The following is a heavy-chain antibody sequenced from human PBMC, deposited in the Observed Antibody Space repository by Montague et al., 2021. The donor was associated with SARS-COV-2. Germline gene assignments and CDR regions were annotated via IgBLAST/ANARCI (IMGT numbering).Heavy chain of an antibody. CDR1: GGSFSGYY. D-gene: IGHD4-23*01. Sequence: SETLSLTCAVHGGSFSGYYWTWIRQSPGKGLEWIAEINHSGTTNYNFNPSLRSRVTISVDTSKRPFSLKLSSVTAADTGVYYCARWDPQTLTLIGLRGKWADDYWGQGALVTVSS. V-gene: IGHV4-34*01. CDR2: INHSGTT. CDR3: ARWDPQTLTLIGLRGKWADDY. J-gene: IGHJ4*02.